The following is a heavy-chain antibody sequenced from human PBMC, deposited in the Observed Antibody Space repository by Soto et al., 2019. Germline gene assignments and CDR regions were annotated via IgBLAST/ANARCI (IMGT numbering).Heavy chain of an antibody. D-gene: IGHD3-10*01. CDR2: ISSSSSYI. V-gene: IGHV3-21*01. J-gene: IGHJ2*01. CDR3: ARAPLWFGELSSPNWYFDL. Sequence: GGSLRLSCAASGFTFSSYSMNWGRQAPGKGLEWVSSISSSSSYIYYADSVKGRFTISRDNAKNSLHLQMNSLRAEDTAVYYCARAPLWFGELSSPNWYFDLWGRGPLVTSPQ. CDR1: GFTFSSYS.